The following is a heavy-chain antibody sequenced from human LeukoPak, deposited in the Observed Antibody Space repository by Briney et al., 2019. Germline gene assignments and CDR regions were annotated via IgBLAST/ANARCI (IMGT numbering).Heavy chain of an antibody. V-gene: IGHV1-18*01. CDR3: ARDLRHSGYELGY. D-gene: IGHD5-12*01. Sequence: ASVKVSCKASGYTFTIYGISWVRQAPGQGLEWMGWISAYNGNTNYTQKVQGRVTMTIDTSTSTVYMELRSLTSDDTAVYYCARDLRHSGYELGYWGQGTLVTVSS. J-gene: IGHJ4*02. CDR2: ISAYNGNT. CDR1: GYTFTIYG.